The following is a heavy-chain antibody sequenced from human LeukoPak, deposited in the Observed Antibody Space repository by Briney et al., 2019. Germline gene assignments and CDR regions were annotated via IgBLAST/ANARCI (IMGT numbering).Heavy chain of an antibody. CDR1: GYTFTGYY. CDR2: INPNSGGT. CDR3: ALISSTTVTYY. J-gene: IGHJ4*02. D-gene: IGHD4-17*01. V-gene: IGHV1-2*02. Sequence: ASVRVSCKASGYTFTGYYMDWVRQARGQGLEWMGWINPNSGGTNYAQKFQGRVTMTRDTSISTAYMELSRLRSDDTAVYYCALISSTTVTYYWGQGTLVTVSS.